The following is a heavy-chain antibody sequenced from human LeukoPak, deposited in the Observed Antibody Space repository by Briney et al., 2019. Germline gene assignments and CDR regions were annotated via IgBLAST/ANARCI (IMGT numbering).Heavy chain of an antibody. Sequence: GGSLRLSCAASGFTVSSNYMSWVRQAPGKGLEWVSVIYIGGSTYYADSVKGRFTISRDNSKNTLYLQMNSLRAEDTAVYYCATPRELDAFDIWGQGTMVTVSS. D-gene: IGHD1-7*01. V-gene: IGHV3-53*01. CDR2: IYIGGST. CDR1: GFTVSSNY. J-gene: IGHJ3*02. CDR3: ATPRELDAFDI.